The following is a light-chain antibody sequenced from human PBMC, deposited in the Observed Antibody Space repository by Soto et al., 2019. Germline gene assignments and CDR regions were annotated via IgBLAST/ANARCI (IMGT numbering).Light chain of an antibody. V-gene: IGKV3-15*01. CDR1: QNISRS. CDR3: HKYNGWPRK. Sequence: EIVMTQSPVTLSVSPGEIATLSCSASQNISRSLAWYQQKPGQGPSLLIYGTSTRAGGVPARFSGGGSGTAFTLTITSLQSEDFAVYYCHKYNGWPRKFGQGTKVDIK. J-gene: IGKJ1*01. CDR2: GTS.